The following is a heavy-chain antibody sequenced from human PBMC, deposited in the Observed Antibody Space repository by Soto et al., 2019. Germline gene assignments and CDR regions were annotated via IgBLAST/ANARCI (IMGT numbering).Heavy chain of an antibody. Sequence: SVKVSCKPSGGTFSRYTINWVRQAPGQGLEWMGMIIPILGIANYAQKFQGRVTITADKSTSTAYLELNSLKSEDTAVYYCARDPRRSFRGDIGWFDPWGQGTLVTVSS. CDR3: ARDPRRSFRGDIGWFDP. J-gene: IGHJ5*02. D-gene: IGHD3-16*02. CDR2: IIPILGIA. CDR1: GGTFSRYT. V-gene: IGHV1-69*04.